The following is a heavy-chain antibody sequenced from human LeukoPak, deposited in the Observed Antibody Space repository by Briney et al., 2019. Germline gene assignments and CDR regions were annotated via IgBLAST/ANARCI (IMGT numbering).Heavy chain of an antibody. CDR2: LYSDGNT. CDR1: GFTVITND. Sequence: GGSLRLFCAASGFTVITNDMTWVRQARGKGLEWGSVLYSDGNTKYADSVQGRFTISRDNSKNTLYLEMNSLSPDDTAVYYCARGVEPLAANTLAYWGQGTLVTVSS. D-gene: IGHD1-14*01. J-gene: IGHJ4*02. CDR3: ARGVEPLAANTLAY. V-gene: IGHV3-53*01.